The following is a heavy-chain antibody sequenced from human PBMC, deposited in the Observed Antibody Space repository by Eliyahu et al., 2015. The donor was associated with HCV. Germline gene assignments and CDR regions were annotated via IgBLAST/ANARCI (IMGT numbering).Heavy chain of an antibody. CDR1: GXSFTSYW. D-gene: IGHD2-2*01. CDR2: IDPSDSYT. J-gene: IGHJ6*02. CDR3: ARRPADPYYYYYGMDV. Sequence: EVQLVQSGAEVKKPGESLRISCKGSGXSFTSYWISWVRQMPGKGLEWMGRIDPSDSYTNYSPSFQGHVTISADKSISTAYLQWSSLKASDTAMYYCARRPADPYYYYYGMDVWGQGTTVTVSS. V-gene: IGHV5-10-1*03.